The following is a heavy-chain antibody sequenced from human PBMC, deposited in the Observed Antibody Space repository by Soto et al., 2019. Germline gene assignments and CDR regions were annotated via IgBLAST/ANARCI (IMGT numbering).Heavy chain of an antibody. J-gene: IGHJ5*02. CDR2: INAGNGNT. Sequence: ASVKVSCKASGYTFTSYAMHWVRQAPGQRLEWMGWINAGNGNTKYSQKFQGRVTITRDTSASTAYMELSSLRSEDTAVYYCARDSYSNCSSTSCYRRGWFDPWGRGTLVTVSS. CDR3: ARDSYSNCSSTSCYRRGWFDP. CDR1: GYTFTSYA. V-gene: IGHV1-3*01. D-gene: IGHD2-2*02.